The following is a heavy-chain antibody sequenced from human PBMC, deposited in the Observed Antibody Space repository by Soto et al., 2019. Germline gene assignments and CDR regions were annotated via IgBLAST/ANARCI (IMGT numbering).Heavy chain of an antibody. D-gene: IGHD4-17*01. J-gene: IGHJ4*02. CDR3: AKDQYGDYPYNY. CDR2: ISGSGGST. CDR1: GFTFSSYA. Sequence: EVQLLESGGGLVQPGGSPRLSCAASGFTFSSYAMSWVRQAPGKGLEWVSAISGSGGSTYYADSVKGRFTISSDNSKNTLYLQMNSLRAEDTAVYYCAKDQYGDYPYNYWGQGTLVTVSS. V-gene: IGHV3-23*01.